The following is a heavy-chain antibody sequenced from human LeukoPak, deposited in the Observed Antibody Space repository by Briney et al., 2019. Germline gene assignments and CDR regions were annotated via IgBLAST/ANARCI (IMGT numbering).Heavy chain of an antibody. V-gene: IGHV1-24*01. CDR3: ATEVGRYYGVNYYYYMDV. Sequence: ASVKVSCKVSGYTLTELSMHWVRQAPGKGLEWMGGFDPEDGETIYAHKFQGRVTMTEDTSTDKAYMELSSLRSEDTAVYYCATEVGRYYGVNYYYYMDVWGKGTTVTVSS. D-gene: IGHD4-17*01. CDR2: FDPEDGET. J-gene: IGHJ6*03. CDR1: GYTLTELS.